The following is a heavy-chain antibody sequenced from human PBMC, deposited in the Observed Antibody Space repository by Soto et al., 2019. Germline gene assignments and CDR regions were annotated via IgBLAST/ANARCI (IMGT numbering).Heavy chain of an antibody. Sequence: QVQLVESGGGVVQPGRSLRLSCAASGFTFSSYGMHWVRQAPGKGLEWVAVIWYDGSNKYYADSVKGRFTISRDNSKNTLYLQMNSLRAEDTAVYYCARDRVLSSSWYYYYYGMDVWGQGTTVTVSS. D-gene: IGHD6-13*01. CDR2: IWYDGSNK. V-gene: IGHV3-33*01. CDR1: GFTFSSYG. J-gene: IGHJ6*02. CDR3: ARDRVLSSSWYYYYYGMDV.